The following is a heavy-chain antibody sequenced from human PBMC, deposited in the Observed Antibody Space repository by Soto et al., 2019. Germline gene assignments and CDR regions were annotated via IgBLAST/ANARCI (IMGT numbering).Heavy chain of an antibody. CDR3: AKGSLRFLEWLRGFDY. CDR1: GFTFSSYG. CDR2: KSYDGSNK. J-gene: IGHJ4*02. V-gene: IGHV3-30*18. D-gene: IGHD3-3*01. Sequence: QVQLVESGGGVVQPGRSLRLSCAASGFTFSSYGMHWVRQAPGKGLEWVAVKSYDGSNKYYADSVKGRFTISRDNSKNTLYLQMNSLRAEDTAVYYCAKGSLRFLEWLRGFDYWGQGTLVTVSS.